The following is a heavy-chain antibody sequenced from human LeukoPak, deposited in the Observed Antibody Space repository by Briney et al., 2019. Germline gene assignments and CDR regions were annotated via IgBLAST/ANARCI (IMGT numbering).Heavy chain of an antibody. J-gene: IGHJ4*02. V-gene: IGHV4-34*01. CDR1: GGPFSGYY. CDR3: AREQLWFFDY. CDR2: INHSGST. D-gene: IGHD5-18*01. Sequence: SETLSLTCAVYGGPFSGYYWSWIRQPPGKGLEWIGEINHSGSTNYNPSLKSRVTISVDTSKNQFSLKLSSVTAADTAVYYCAREQLWFFDYWGQGTLVTVSS.